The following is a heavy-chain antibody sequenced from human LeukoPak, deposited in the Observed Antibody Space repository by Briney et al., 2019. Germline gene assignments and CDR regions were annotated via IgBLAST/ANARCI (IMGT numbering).Heavy chain of an antibody. CDR2: INHSGST. CDR3: ARINSIAAAILDY. Sequence: PSETLSLTCAVYGVSFSGYYWSWIRQPPGNGLKWIGEINHSGSTNYNPSLKSRVTISVDTSKNQFSLKLSSVTAADTAVYYCARINSIAAAILDYWGQGTLVTVSS. D-gene: IGHD6-13*01. CDR1: GVSFSGYY. J-gene: IGHJ4*02. V-gene: IGHV4-34*01.